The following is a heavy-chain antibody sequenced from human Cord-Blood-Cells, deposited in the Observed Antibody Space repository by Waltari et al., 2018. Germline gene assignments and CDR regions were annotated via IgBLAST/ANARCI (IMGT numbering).Heavy chain of an antibody. CDR2: IYYSGNT. J-gene: IGHJ4*02. V-gene: IGHV4-31*03. Sequence: QVQLQESGPGLVKPSQTLSLTCTVSGGSISSGGYYWSWIRQHPGKGLEWIGYIYYSGNTYYNPSLKSRVTISVDTSKNQFSLKLSSVTAADTAVYYCARDSTAMVTGIDYWGQGTLVTVSS. CDR1: GGSISSGGYY. D-gene: IGHD5-18*01. CDR3: ARDSTAMVTGIDY.